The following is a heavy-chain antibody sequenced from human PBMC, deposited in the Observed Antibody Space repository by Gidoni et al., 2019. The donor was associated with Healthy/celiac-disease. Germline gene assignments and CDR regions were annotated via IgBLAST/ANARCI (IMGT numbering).Heavy chain of an antibody. V-gene: IGHV4-59*01. Sequence: QVQLQESGPGLVKPSETLSLTCTVSGGSISSYSWSWIRQPPGKGLEWIGYIYYSGSTNYNPSLKSRVTISVDTSKNQFSLKLSSVTAADTAVYYCARDSGSGSYYNVYYYYYGMDVWGQGTTVTVSS. CDR1: GGSISSYS. CDR3: ARDSGSGSYYNVYYYYYGMDV. D-gene: IGHD3-10*01. CDR2: IYYSGST. J-gene: IGHJ6*02.